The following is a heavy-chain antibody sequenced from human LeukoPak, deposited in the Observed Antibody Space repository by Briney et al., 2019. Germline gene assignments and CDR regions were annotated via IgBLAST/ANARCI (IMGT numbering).Heavy chain of an antibody. CDR1: GFTFSSYW. CDR2: ISFDGNNK. Sequence: GGSLRLSCAASGFTFSSYWMTWVRQAPGKGLEWMTVISFDGNNKYYEDSVKGRFTIPRDNSKNTLYLQMNSLRAEDTAVYYCARVRYSGYEFDYWGQGTLVTVSS. D-gene: IGHD5-12*01. CDR3: ARVRYSGYEFDY. J-gene: IGHJ4*02. V-gene: IGHV3-30*03.